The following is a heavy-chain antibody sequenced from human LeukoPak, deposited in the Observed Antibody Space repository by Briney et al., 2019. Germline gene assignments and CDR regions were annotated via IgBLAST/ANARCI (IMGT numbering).Heavy chain of an antibody. Sequence: PGGSLRLSCAASGFTFSSYGMHWVRQAPGKGLEWVAFIRYDGSNKYYADSVKGRFTISRDNSKNTLYLQMDSLRAEDTAVYYCAKDLVRITMMVADRGYAFDIWGQGTMVTVSS. J-gene: IGHJ3*02. V-gene: IGHV3-30*02. CDR3: AKDLVRITMMVADRGYAFDI. CDR2: IRYDGSNK. D-gene: IGHD3-22*01. CDR1: GFTFSSYG.